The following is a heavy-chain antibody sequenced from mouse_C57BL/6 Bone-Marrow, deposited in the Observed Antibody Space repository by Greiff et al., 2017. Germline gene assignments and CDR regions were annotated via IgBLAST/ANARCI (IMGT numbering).Heavy chain of an antibody. V-gene: IGHV1-54*01. D-gene: IGHD1-1*01. CDR3: ARSITTVVAWYFDV. J-gene: IGHJ1*03. CDR1: GYAFTNYL. Sequence: QVPLQQSGAELVRPGTSVKVSCKASGYAFTNYLIEWVKQRPGTGLGWIGVINPGSGGTNYNEKFKGKATLTADKSSSTAYMQLSSLTSEDSAVYFCARSITTVVAWYFDVWGTGTTVTVSS. CDR2: INPGSGGT.